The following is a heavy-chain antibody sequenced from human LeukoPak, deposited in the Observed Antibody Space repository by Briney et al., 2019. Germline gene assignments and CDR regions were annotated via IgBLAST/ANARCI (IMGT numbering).Heavy chain of an antibody. Sequence: GGSLRLSCAASGFTFSDYYMSWIRQAPGKGLEWVSYVSSSGSTIYYADSVKGRFTISRDNAKNSLYLQMNSLRAEDTAVYYCARDANGDYGYWFDPWGQGTLVTVSS. D-gene: IGHD4-17*01. J-gene: IGHJ5*02. CDR1: GFTFSDYY. CDR3: ARDANGDYGYWFDP. CDR2: VSSSGSTI. V-gene: IGHV3-11*04.